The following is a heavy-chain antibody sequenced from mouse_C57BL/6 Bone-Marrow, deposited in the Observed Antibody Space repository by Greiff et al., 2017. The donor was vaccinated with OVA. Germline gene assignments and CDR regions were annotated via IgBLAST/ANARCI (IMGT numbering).Heavy chain of an antibody. Sequence: VQLQQSGPGLVQPSQSLSITCTVSGFSLTSYGVHWVRQSPGKGLEWLGVIWRGGSTDYNAAFMSRLSITKDNSKSQVFFKMNSLQADDTAIYYCAKKGYYGSSYLYAMDYWGQGTSVTVSS. CDR2: IWRGGST. CDR1: GFSLTSYG. D-gene: IGHD1-1*01. J-gene: IGHJ4*01. V-gene: IGHV2-5*01. CDR3: AKKGYYGSSYLYAMDY.